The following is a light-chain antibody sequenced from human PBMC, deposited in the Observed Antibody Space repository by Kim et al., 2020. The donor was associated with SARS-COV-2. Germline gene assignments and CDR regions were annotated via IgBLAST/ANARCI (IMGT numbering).Light chain of an antibody. CDR2: AAS. CDR1: YTISNY. CDR3: QQSFSTHVT. Sequence: ASLANRVTNTYHTRYTISNYLNWYQQQPWDGPKLLIYAASRLHSGVPSRFSGSGSGTDFALTISGLQREDFATYYGQQSFSTHVTFGPGTKVVIK. V-gene: IGKV1-39*01. J-gene: IGKJ3*01.